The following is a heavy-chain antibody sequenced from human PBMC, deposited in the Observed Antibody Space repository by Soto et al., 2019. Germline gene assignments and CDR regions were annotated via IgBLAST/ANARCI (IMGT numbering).Heavy chain of an antibody. J-gene: IGHJ5*02. CDR1: GGSISSGGYY. V-gene: IGHV4-31*03. Sequence: SETLSLTCTVSGGSISSGGYYWSWIRQHPGKGLEWIGYIYYSGSTYYSPSLKSRVTISVDTSKNQFSLKLSSVTAADTAVYYCARGYSYDLPTGWFDPWGQGTLVTVS. CDR3: ARGYSYDLPTGWFDP. CDR2: IYYSGST. D-gene: IGHD5-18*01.